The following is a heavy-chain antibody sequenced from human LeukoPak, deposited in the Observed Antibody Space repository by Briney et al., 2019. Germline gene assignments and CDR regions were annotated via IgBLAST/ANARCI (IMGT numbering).Heavy chain of an antibody. D-gene: IGHD3-3*01. J-gene: IGHJ4*02. CDR1: RFAFRSYS. CDR2: ISSDGNSK. CDR3: ARETGVDNFWSGRQNLYSFDY. Sequence: GGSLRLSCAASRFAFRSYSMHWVRQAPGKGLEWVAVISSDGNSKNYADSVRGRFTISRDNSKNTLYLQLNSLRDEDTAVYYCARETGVDNFWSGRQNLYSFDYWGQGTLVIVSS. V-gene: IGHV3-30*04.